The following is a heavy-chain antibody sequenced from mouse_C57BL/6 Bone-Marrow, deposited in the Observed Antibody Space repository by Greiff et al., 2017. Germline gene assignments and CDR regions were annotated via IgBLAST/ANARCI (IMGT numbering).Heavy chain of an antibody. CDR3: TRIAY. Sequence: VQLQQSGAELVRPGASVKLSCTASGFNITGDYMHWVKQRPEQGLEWIGWIDPENGDTEYASKFQGKATITVDTYSNTAYLQLSSLTSEDTAVYYCTRIAYWGQGTLVTVSA. V-gene: IGHV14-4*01. CDR1: GFNITGDY. J-gene: IGHJ3*01. CDR2: IDPENGDT.